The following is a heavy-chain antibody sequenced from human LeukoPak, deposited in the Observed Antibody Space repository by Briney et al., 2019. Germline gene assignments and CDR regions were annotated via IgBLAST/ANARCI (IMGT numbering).Heavy chain of an antibody. J-gene: IGHJ6*02. CDR2: ISYDGSNK. V-gene: IGHV3-30-3*01. CDR3: ARDSWGYYDFWRRPYYGMDV. CDR1: GFTFSSYA. D-gene: IGHD3-3*01. Sequence: GGSLRLSCAASGFTFSSYAMHWVRQAPGKGLEWVAVISYDGSNKYYADSVKGRFTISRDNSKNTLYLQMNSLRAGDTAVYYCARDSWGYYDFWRRPYYGMDVWGQGTTVTVSS.